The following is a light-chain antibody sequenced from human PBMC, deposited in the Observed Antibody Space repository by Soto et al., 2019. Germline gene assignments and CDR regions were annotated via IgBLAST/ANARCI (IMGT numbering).Light chain of an antibody. V-gene: IGKV3-20*01. CDR3: QRFGTSPPWT. Sequence: EIVLTQSPGTLSLSPGERATLSGSAIQSLSSSYLAWYQQKPGQAPRLLIYGTSIRATGIPDRFSGSGSGTDFTLTITRLEPEDFAVYYCQRFGTSPPWTFGQGTKVDIK. J-gene: IGKJ1*01. CDR2: GTS. CDR1: QSLSSSY.